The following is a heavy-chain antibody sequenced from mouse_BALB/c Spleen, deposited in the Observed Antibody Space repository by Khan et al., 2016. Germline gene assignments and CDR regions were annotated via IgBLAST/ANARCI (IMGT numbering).Heavy chain of an antibody. J-gene: IGHJ3*01. Sequence: VQLQQSGAELVKPGASVKLSCTASGFNIKDTYMHWVKQRPEQGLEWIGRIDPANGNTKYDPKFQGKATIPAEPSSNTAYLQLSSLTSEDTAVYYCARSPYEYDVGFAYWGQGTLVTVSA. V-gene: IGHV14-3*02. CDR3: ARSPYEYDVGFAY. D-gene: IGHD2-4*01. CDR1: GFNIKDTY. CDR2: IDPANGNT.